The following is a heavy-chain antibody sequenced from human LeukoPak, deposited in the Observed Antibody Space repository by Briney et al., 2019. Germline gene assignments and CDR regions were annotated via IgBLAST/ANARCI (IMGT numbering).Heavy chain of an antibody. CDR2: VFYSGST. Sequence: PSETLSLTCTVSGGSISTSNYYWGWIRQPPGKGLAWIGTVFYSGSTYSNPSLKSRVTISIGSSKNQFSLKLSSVTAADTAVYYCARYSYGTYFDYWGQGTLVTVSS. V-gene: IGHV4-39*01. J-gene: IGHJ4*02. CDR3: ARYSYGTYFDY. CDR1: GGSISTSNYY. D-gene: IGHD5-18*01.